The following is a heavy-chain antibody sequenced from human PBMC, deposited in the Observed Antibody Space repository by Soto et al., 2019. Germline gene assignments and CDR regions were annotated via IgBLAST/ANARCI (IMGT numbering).Heavy chain of an antibody. Sequence: ASVKVSCKASGYTFTSYAMHWVRQAPGQRLEWMGWVNAGNGNTKYSQKFQGRVTITRDTSASTAYMELSSLRSEDTAVYYCALVAATLYFQHWGQGTLVTVSS. CDR1: GYTFTSYA. D-gene: IGHD2-15*01. CDR3: ALVAATLYFQH. CDR2: VNAGNGNT. V-gene: IGHV1-3*01. J-gene: IGHJ1*01.